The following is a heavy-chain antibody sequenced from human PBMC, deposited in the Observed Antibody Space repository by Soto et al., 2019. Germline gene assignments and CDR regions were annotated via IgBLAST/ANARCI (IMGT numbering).Heavy chain of an antibody. V-gene: IGHV3-30*03. D-gene: IGHD3-3*01. J-gene: IGHJ4*02. CDR3: ASTWSGYYYFDS. CDR2: ISYDGNNR. CDR1: GFTFSSYG. Sequence: QVQLVESGGGVVQPGGSLRLSCAASGFTFSSYGMHWVRQAPGKWLEWVAVISYDGNNRYYGDSVKGQFTISRDNSKNTVYLQMNSLRVEDTAVYYCASTWSGYYYFDSWGQGTLVTVSS.